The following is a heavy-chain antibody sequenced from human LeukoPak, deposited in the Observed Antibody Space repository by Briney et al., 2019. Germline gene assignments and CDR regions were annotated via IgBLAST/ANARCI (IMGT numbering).Heavy chain of an antibody. Sequence: PGGSLRLSRAVSGFTVSNYYMTWVRQAPGKGLAWVSVIYGDGTTYYADSVKDRFIISRDNSKNTLYLQMNSLRAEDTAVYYCARAPGWVGRFDVWGRGTLVTVSS. J-gene: IGHJ2*01. CDR1: GFTVSNYY. V-gene: IGHV3-66*01. CDR3: ARAPGWVGRFDV. D-gene: IGHD1-26*01. CDR2: IYGDGTT.